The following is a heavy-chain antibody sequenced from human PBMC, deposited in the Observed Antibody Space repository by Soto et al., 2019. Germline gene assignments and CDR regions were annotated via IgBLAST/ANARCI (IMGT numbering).Heavy chain of an antibody. CDR1: GYTFTGYY. V-gene: IGHV1-2*02. Sequence: RASVKVSCKAPGYTFTGYYMHWVRQAPGHELEWMGWINPNSGGTNYAQKFQGRVTMTRDTSISTAYMELSRLRSDDTAVYYCARVLDCGGDCYSSDAFDIWGQGTMVTVSS. J-gene: IGHJ3*02. CDR3: ARVLDCGGDCYSSDAFDI. D-gene: IGHD2-21*02. CDR2: INPNSGGT.